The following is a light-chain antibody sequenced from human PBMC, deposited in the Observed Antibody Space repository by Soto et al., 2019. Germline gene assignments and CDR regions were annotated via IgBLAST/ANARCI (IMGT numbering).Light chain of an antibody. V-gene: IGKV1-39*01. J-gene: IGKJ1*01. Sequence: DIQMTQSPSSLSASVGDRVTITCRASENIARYLNWYQQRPGKAPELLISAASSLQSGVPSRFSRGGSGTDFTLTISSLQPEDFATYYSQQSYSNPRTFGQGTKVEIK. CDR2: AAS. CDR1: ENIARY. CDR3: QQSYSNPRT.